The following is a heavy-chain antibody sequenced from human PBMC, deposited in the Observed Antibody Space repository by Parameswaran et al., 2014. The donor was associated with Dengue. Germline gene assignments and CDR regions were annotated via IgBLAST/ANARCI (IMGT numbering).Heavy chain of an antibody. J-gene: IGHJ6*02. CDR2: INAGNGNT. Sequence: WVRQAPGQRLEWMGWINAGNGNTKYSQKFQGRVTITRDTSASTAYMELSSLRSEDTAVYYCARGVFTMVRGVLYYYYGMDVWGQGTTVTVSS. CDR3: ARGVFTMVRGVLYYYYGMDV. D-gene: IGHD3-10*01. V-gene: IGHV1-3*01.